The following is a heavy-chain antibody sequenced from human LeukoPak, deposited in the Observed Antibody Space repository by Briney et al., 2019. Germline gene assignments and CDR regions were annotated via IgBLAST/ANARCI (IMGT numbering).Heavy chain of an antibody. Sequence: PSETLSLTCAVYGGSFSGYYWSWIRQPPGKELEWIGEINHSGSTNYNPSLKSRVTISVDTSKNQFSLKLSSVTAADTAVYYCARIEGVSSGYYYHYFDYWGQGTLVTVSS. CDR3: ARIEGVSSGYYYHYFDY. J-gene: IGHJ4*02. CDR1: GGSFSGYY. CDR2: INHSGST. D-gene: IGHD3-22*01. V-gene: IGHV4-34*01.